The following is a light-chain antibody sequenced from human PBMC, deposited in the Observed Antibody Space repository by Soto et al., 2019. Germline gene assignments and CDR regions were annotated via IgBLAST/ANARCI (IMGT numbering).Light chain of an antibody. V-gene: IGKV3-20*01. J-gene: IGKJ2*01. Sequence: EIVLTQSPGTLSLSPGERATLSCRASQSVSSSYLAWYQQKPGQAPRLLIYDASSRATGIPDRFSGSGSGTALTLTISRLEPEDFAVDYFQQYGSSLYTFGQGTKLEIK. CDR1: QSVSSSY. CDR3: QQYGSSLYT. CDR2: DAS.